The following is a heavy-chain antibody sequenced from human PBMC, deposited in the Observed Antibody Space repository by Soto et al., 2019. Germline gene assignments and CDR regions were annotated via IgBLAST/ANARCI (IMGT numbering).Heavy chain of an antibody. V-gene: IGHV3-73*01. CDR2: IRSKANSYAT. Sequence: GGSLRLSCAASGFTFSGSAMHWVRQASGKGLEWVGRIRSKANSYATAYAASVKGRFTISRDDSKNTAYLQMNSLKTEDTAVYYCTRPANWNDDDYWGQGTLVTVSS. CDR1: GFTFSGSA. J-gene: IGHJ4*02. CDR3: TRPANWNDDDY. D-gene: IGHD1-1*01.